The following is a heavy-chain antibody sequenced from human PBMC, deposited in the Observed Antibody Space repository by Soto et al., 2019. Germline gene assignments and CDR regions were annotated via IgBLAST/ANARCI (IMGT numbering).Heavy chain of an antibody. CDR2: ISYDGSNK. CDR3: ARDTLAPGYNRFDP. J-gene: IGHJ5*01. CDR1: GFTFSSYA. Sequence: RLSCAASGFTFSSYAMHWVRQAPGKGLEWVAVISYDGSNKYYADSVKGRFTISRDNSKNTLYLQMNSLRAEDTAVYYCARDTLAPGYNRFDPWGQGTLVTVSS. D-gene: IGHD3-10*01. V-gene: IGHV3-30-3*01.